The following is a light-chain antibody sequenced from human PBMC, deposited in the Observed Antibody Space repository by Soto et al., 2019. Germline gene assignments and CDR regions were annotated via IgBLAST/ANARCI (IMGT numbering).Light chain of an antibody. CDR1: HDIGNF. Sequence: DIRMTQSPSSLSASIGDRVTIACRASHDIGNFLNWYQQTTGQAPKLLIYDASNLERGVPSRFSGTGYGTDFSLTITSLQPEDDATYYCQQYDNIPVFTFGPGTKV. CDR3: QQYDNIPVFT. CDR2: DAS. V-gene: IGKV1-33*01. J-gene: IGKJ3*01.